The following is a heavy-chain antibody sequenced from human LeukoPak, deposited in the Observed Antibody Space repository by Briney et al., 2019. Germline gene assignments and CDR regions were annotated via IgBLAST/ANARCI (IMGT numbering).Heavy chain of an antibody. D-gene: IGHD3-10*01. V-gene: IGHV3-23*01. CDR3: ANYMIRGGRNFDY. CDR2: IGGSGTST. J-gene: IGHJ4*02. Sequence: GGSLRLSCVASGVTFSSNAMSWVRQTPGKGLEWVATIGGSGTSTYYVDSVKGRFTISRDNSKNTLYLQMNSLRAEDTALYYCANYMIRGGRNFDYWGQGTLVTVSS. CDR1: GVTFSSNA.